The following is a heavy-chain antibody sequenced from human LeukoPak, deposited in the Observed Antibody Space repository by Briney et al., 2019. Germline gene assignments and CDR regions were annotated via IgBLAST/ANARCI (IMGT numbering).Heavy chain of an antibody. Sequence: PGGSLRLSCPASGFTFISYAMRWVRPAPGRGLEGVSAISGSGGSTYYADSVKGRLTISRDNSNNTLYLQMNSLRAEDKAVYYCAMGGAMVIFYWGQGTLVTVSS. D-gene: IGHD3-16*01. J-gene: IGHJ4*02. CDR1: GFTFISYA. CDR2: ISGSGGST. CDR3: AMGGAMVIFY. V-gene: IGHV3-23*01.